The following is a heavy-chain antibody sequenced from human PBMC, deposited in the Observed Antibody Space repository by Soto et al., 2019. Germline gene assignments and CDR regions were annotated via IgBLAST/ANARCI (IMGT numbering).Heavy chain of an antibody. V-gene: IGHV3-33*08. Sequence: WGPLRLSWAASGVTFSSYGMHWISKAPGKGLEWVAVIWYDGSNKYYADSVKGRFTISRDNSKNTLYLQMNSLRAEDTAVYYCARVGDYGDYIDYWGQGTLVTVSS. CDR1: GVTFSSYG. D-gene: IGHD4-17*01. J-gene: IGHJ4*02. CDR3: ARVGDYGDYIDY. CDR2: IWYDGSNK.